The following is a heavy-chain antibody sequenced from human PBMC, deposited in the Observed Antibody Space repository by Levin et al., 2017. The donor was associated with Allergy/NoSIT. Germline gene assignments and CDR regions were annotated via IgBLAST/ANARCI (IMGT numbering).Heavy chain of an antibody. D-gene: IGHD3-22*01. Sequence: GESLKISCAASGFTFSSYAMHWVRQAPGKGLEWVAVISYDGSNKYYADSVKGRFTISRDNSKNTLYLQMNSLRAEDTAVYYCARAESVYYDSSGYSHFFDYWGQGTLVTVSS. V-gene: IGHV3-30*04. CDR3: ARAESVYYDSSGYSHFFDY. CDR1: GFTFSSYA. J-gene: IGHJ4*02. CDR2: ISYDGSNK.